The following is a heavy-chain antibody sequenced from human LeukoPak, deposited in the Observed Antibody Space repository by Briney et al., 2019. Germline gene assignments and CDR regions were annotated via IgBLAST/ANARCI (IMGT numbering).Heavy chain of an antibody. CDR3: AKRGVVIRVILVGFHKEAYYFDS. J-gene: IGHJ4*02. V-gene: IGHV3-23*01. CDR1: GCTFSNHG. Sequence: GGSLGLSCPASGCTFSNHGMSWVRQPPGKGLEGVAVISYSGCRTNYADSVKGRLTISRDNPKNTLYMQMNSMSAEDTAVYFCAKRGVVIRVILVGFHKEAYYFDSWGQGALVTVSS. D-gene: IGHD3-22*01. CDR2: ISYSGCRT.